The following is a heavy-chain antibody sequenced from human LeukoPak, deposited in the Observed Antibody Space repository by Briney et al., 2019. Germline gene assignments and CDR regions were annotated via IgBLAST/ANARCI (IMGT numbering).Heavy chain of an antibody. J-gene: IGHJ4*02. Sequence: PGRSLRLSCATSGFIFSTHAMHWVRQAPGKGLEWVAVIWYDGSHQYYADSVKGRFTISRDNSKNTLDLQMNSLRVEDTAVYFCAKDKDTPATAQPQRGYFESWGQGTLVTVSS. CDR1: GFIFSTHA. V-gene: IGHV3-33*06. D-gene: IGHD2-15*01. CDR2: IWYDGSHQ. CDR3: AKDKDTPATAQPQRGYFES.